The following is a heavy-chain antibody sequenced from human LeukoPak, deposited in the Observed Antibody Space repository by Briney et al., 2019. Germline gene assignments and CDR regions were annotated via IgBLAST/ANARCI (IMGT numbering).Heavy chain of an antibody. CDR3: ARGRGYYGSGSYYNHYFDY. J-gene: IGHJ4*02. CDR1: GFTFDDYA. D-gene: IGHD3-10*01. CDR2: ISWNSGST. Sequence: GGSLRLSCAASGFTFDDYAMHWVRQAPGKGLEWVSGISWNSGSTGYADSVKGRFTISRDNAKNSLYLQMNSLRAEDTALYYCARGRGYYGSGSYYNHYFDYWGQGTLVTVSS. V-gene: IGHV3-20*04.